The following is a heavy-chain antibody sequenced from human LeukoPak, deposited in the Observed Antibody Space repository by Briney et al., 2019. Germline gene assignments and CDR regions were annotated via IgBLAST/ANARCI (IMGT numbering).Heavy chain of an antibody. D-gene: IGHD4-17*01. J-gene: IGHJ4*02. Sequence: PSETLSLTCTVSGGSISGYYWSWIRQPPGKGLEWIGYIHYSGPTNYHPSLKSRVTISVDTSKKQFSLKLSSVTAADTAVYYCARYGMTSATAWGFDYWGQGTLVTVSS. CDR3: ARYGMTSATAWGFDY. V-gene: IGHV4-59*01. CDR1: GGSISGYY. CDR2: IHYSGPT.